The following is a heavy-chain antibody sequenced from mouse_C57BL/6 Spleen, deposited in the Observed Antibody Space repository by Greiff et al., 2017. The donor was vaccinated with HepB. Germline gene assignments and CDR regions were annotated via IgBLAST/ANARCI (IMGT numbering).Heavy chain of an antibody. V-gene: IGHV1-42*01. J-gene: IGHJ3*01. CDR1: GYSFTGYY. CDR3: ARTDSSGYRFAY. D-gene: IGHD3-2*02. CDR2: INPSTGGT. Sequence: EVKLVESGPELVKPGASVKISCKASGYSFTGYYMNWVKQSPEKSLEWIGEINPSTGGTTYNQKFKAKATLTVEKSSSTAYMQLKSLTSEDSAVYYCARTDSSGYRFAYWGQGTLVTVSA.